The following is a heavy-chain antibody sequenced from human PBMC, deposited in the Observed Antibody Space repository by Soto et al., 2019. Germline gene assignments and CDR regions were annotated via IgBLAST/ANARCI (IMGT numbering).Heavy chain of an antibody. CDR1: GGTFSGYY. V-gene: IGHV4-34*01. CDR3: AREAGGISSAGEPYYYYGIDV. CDR2: LNHSGST. Sequence: SETLSLTSADHGGTFSGYYWRWIRQPPGKGLEWIGELNHSGSTNYNPSLKSRVTVLIATSKSVFFVKVSSVTAADTAVYYCAREAGGISSAGEPYYYYGIDVWGQGTTVTVS. J-gene: IGHJ6*02. D-gene: IGHD6-13*01.